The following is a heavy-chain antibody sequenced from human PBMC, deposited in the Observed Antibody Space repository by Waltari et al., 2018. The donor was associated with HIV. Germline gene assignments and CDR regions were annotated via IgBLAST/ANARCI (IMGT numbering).Heavy chain of an antibody. CDR2: VYSDGKV. D-gene: IGHD3-22*01. Sequence: VQLVESGGTSVQTGGSLRLSCVFSDFTVCRNYWTWFRQAPGTGLEVVLGVYSDGKVLYADPVRGRFTLSGDYSKNVLSLQRNSLRVDDSAKYCCARLATHFYDGFGGGFEAYGMDVWGQGTTVIVSS. CDR1: DFTVCRNY. J-gene: IGHJ6*02. V-gene: IGHV3-53*01. CDR3: ARLATHFYDGFGGGFEAYGMDV.